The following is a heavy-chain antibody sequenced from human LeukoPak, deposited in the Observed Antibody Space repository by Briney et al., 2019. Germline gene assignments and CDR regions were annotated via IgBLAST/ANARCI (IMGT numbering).Heavy chain of an antibody. CDR3: AKDPRAMGRYFFDD. CDR1: GFTFNAYA. J-gene: IGHJ4*01. D-gene: IGHD3-16*01. CDR2: ISSSGDAT. V-gene: IGHV3-23*01. Sequence: GGSLRLSCVGSGFTFNAYAMSWVRQRPGKGPEWVSMISSSGDATDYAESVKDRLSISRDNAKKTLYLQINDPRGDDTAIYYCAKDPRAMGRYFFDDWGQGSLLIVSS.